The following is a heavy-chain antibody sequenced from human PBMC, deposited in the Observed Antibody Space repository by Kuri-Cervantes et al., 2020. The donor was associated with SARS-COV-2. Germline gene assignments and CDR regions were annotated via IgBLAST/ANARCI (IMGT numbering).Heavy chain of an antibody. V-gene: IGHV4-61*09. Sequence: SETLSLTCAVSGSSISSGYYWSWIRQPAGKGLEWIGYIYTSGSTNYNPSLKSRVTISVDTSKNQFSLKLSSVTAADTAVYYCARARIMITFGGVIVIGAFDIWGQGTMVTVSS. CDR2: IYTSGST. CDR3: ARARIMITFGGVIVIGAFDI. J-gene: IGHJ3*02. D-gene: IGHD3-16*02. CDR1: GSSISSGYY.